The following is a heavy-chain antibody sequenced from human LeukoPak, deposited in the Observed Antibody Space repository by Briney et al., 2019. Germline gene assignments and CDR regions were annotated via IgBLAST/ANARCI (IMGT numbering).Heavy chain of an antibody. V-gene: IGHV3-30*04. J-gene: IGHJ4*02. Sequence: GGSLRLSCAASGFTFSDYSMHWVRQAPGKGLEWVTLIPDDGRNKNYADSVKGRFTISRDDSRNTLYLQMISLRVEDTAVYYCARDQIYGATFDYWGQGTLVTVSS. CDR2: IPDDGRNK. CDR1: GFTFSDYS. D-gene: IGHD4-17*01. CDR3: ARDQIYGATFDY.